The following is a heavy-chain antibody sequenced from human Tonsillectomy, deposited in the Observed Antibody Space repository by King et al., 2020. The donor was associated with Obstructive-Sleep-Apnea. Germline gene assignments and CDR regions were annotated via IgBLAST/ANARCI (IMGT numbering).Heavy chain of an antibody. CDR3: AKGYCSGNSCPPAS. CDR1: GFTFDDFT. J-gene: IGHJ5*02. D-gene: IGHD2-15*01. CDR2: ISWDGGST. V-gene: IGHV3-43*01. Sequence: VQLVESGGVVVQPGGSLRLSCAASGFTFDDFTMYWVRQAPGKGLEWVALISWDGGSTNYADSVEGRFIISRDNSKNSLYLQMNSLRTEDTALYYCAKGYCSGNSCPPASWGQGTLAT.